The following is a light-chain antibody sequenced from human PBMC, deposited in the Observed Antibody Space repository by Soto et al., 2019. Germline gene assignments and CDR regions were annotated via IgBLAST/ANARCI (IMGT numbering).Light chain of an antibody. CDR3: QQRSNWPPLT. CDR2: DAS. CDR1: QSVSSY. Sequence: EIVLTQSPATLSLSPGERATLSCRASQSVSSYLAWYQQNPGQAPRLLIYDASNRATGIPARFSGSGSGTDFTLNFSSLEPEDFAVYSCQQRSNWPPLTFGGGTKVEIK. J-gene: IGKJ4*01. V-gene: IGKV3-11*01.